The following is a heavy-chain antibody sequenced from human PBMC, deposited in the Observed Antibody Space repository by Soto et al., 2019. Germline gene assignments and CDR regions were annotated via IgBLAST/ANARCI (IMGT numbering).Heavy chain of an antibody. J-gene: IGHJ4*02. CDR3: ARHYVPGDYFDY. Sequence: SETLSLTCTVSGGSISSSSYYWGWIRQPPGKGLEWIGSIYYSGSTYYNPSLKSRVTISVDTSKNQFSLKLSSVTAADTAVYYCARHYVPGDYFDYWGQGTLVTVSS. CDR1: GGSISSSSYY. V-gene: IGHV4-39*01. D-gene: IGHD2-2*01. CDR2: IYYSGST.